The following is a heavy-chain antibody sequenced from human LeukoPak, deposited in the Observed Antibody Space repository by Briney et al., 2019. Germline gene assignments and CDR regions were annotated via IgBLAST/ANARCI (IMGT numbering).Heavy chain of an antibody. D-gene: IGHD2-2*01. CDR3: ARDTGPIPTAANWFDP. Sequence: SVKVSCKASGGTFSSYAISWVRQAPGQGLEWMGGIIPIFGTANYAQKFQGRVTITADESTSTAYMELSSLRSEDTAVFYCARDTGPIPTAANWFDPWGQGTLVTVSS. V-gene: IGHV1-69*13. CDR1: GGTFSSYA. CDR2: IIPIFGTA. J-gene: IGHJ5*02.